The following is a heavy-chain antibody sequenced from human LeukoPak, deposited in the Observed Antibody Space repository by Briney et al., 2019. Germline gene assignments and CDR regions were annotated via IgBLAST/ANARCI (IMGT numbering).Heavy chain of an antibody. CDR3: ARQPSATAAFDI. CDR1: GGSMSSYY. Sequence: SETLSLTCAVSGGSMSSYYWSWIRQPPGKGLEWIAYIYYNGNTNYNPSFKGRVTILVDTSNNQFSLKLSSVAAADTAIYYCARQPSATAAFDIWGQGIMVTVSS. V-gene: IGHV4-59*08. J-gene: IGHJ3*02. CDR2: IYYNGNT. D-gene: IGHD5-18*01.